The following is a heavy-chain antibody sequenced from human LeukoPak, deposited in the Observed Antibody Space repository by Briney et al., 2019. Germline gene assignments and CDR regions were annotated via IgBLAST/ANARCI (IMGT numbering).Heavy chain of an antibody. V-gene: IGHV3-33*06. CDR1: GFTFSNYG. J-gene: IGHJ4*02. CDR2: IWYDGSNK. D-gene: IGHD1-26*01. CDR3: AKVSGVGATTSPFDY. Sequence: GRSLRLSCAASGFTFSNYGMHWVRQAPGKGLEWVAVIWYDGSNKYYADSVKGRFTISRDNSKNTLYLQMNSLRAEDTAVYYCAKVSGVGATTSPFDYWGQGTLVTVSS.